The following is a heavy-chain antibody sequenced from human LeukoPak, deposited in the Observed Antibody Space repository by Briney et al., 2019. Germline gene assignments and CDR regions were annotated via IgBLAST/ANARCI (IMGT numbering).Heavy chain of an antibody. V-gene: IGHV1-69*04. Sequence: ASVRVSCKASEDTFSSYAISWVRQAPGQGLEWMGRIIPMVDIANYAQKFQGRVTVTADKSTSTAYMELSSLRSEDTAVYYCARGRYCTRGSCYDVFDIWGQGTMVTVSS. CDR1: EDTFSSYA. CDR2: IIPMVDIA. D-gene: IGHD2-8*01. CDR3: ARGRYCTRGSCYDVFDI. J-gene: IGHJ3*02.